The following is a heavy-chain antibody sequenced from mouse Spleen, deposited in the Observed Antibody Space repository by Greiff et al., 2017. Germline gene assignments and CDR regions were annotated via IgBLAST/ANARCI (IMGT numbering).Heavy chain of an antibody. V-gene: IGHV8-12*01. Sequence: QVTLKESGPGILQSSQTLSLTCSFSGFSLSTSGMGVSWIRQPSGKGLEWLAHIYWDDDKRYNPSLKSRLTISKDTSRNQVFLKITSVDTADTATYYCARREERATLYYFDYWGQGTTLTVSS. CDR3: ARREERATLYYFDY. J-gene: IGHJ2*01. CDR2: IYWDDDK. D-gene: IGHD3-1*01. CDR1: GFSLSTSGMG.